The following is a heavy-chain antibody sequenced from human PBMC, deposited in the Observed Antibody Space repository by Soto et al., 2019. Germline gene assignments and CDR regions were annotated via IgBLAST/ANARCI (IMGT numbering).Heavy chain of an antibody. V-gene: IGHV5-51*01. J-gene: IGHJ6*02. CDR3: ARLVDWNKPGADIDV. D-gene: IGHD1-1*01. CDR1: GYSFTSYW. Sequence: PGGALKIPFKGSGYSFTSYWIGWVRQMPGKGLEWMVIIYPGDSDTRYSPSFQGQVSISADKSISTAYLQWSSLKASDTAMYYCARLVDWNKPGADIDVWGQGTTVTVSS. CDR2: IYPGDSDT.